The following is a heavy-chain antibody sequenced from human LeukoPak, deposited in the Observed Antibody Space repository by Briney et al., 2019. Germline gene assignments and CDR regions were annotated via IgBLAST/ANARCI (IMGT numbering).Heavy chain of an antibody. Sequence: SETLSLTCSVAGGSIRAYSWGWIRHPPGKPLEWIGYLYYSVHTDYNPSLGSRVTISSDTSRNQCSLRLSSVTAADTAVYYCAKDGREYSFDYWGQGTLVTVFS. V-gene: IGHV4-59*01. J-gene: IGHJ4*02. CDR2: LYYSVHT. CDR3: AKDGREYSFDY. D-gene: IGHD4-17*01. CDR1: GGSIRAYS.